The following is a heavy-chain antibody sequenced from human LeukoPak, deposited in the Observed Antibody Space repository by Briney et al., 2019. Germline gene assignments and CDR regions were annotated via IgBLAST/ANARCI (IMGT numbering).Heavy chain of an antibody. CDR1: GYTFTSYA. D-gene: IGHD6-19*01. J-gene: IGHJ6*02. V-gene: IGHV1-3*01. CDR2: INAGNGNT. Sequence: ASVKVSCKASGYTFTSYAMHWVRQAPGQRLEWMGWINAGNGNTKYSQKFQGRVTITRDTSASTAYMELRSLRSDDTAVYYCAREVSGYDDYYGMDVWGQGTTVTVSS. CDR3: AREVSGYDDYYGMDV.